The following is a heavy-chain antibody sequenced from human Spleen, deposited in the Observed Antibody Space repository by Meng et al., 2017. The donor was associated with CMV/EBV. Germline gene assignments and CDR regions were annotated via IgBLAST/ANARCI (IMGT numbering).Heavy chain of an antibody. J-gene: IGHJ4*02. CDR3: ARGGSSIRFLEWLSSLDY. D-gene: IGHD3-3*01. CDR2: ISYDGSNK. V-gene: IGHV3-30*04. Sequence: FTFSNYAIHCVRQARGKGLEWVTVISYDGSNKYYADSVKGRFTISRDNSKDTLYLQMNSLRAEDTAVYYCARGGSSIRFLEWLSSLDYWGQGTLVTVSS. CDR1: FTFSNYA.